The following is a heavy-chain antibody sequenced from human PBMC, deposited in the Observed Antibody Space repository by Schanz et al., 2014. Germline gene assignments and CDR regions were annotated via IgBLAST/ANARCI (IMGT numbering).Heavy chain of an antibody. CDR2: ISYDGSNK. Sequence: QVQLVESGGGVVQPGRSLRLSCAAYGFTLSSYAMHWVRQAPGKGLEWVAVISYDGSNKYYADSVKGRFTISRDNSKNTLYLQMNSLRAADTAVYYCARDRGCCSRGSCLAFDYWGQGTLVTVSS. CDR1: GFTLSSYA. D-gene: IGHD2-15*01. CDR3: ARDRGCCSRGSCLAFDY. J-gene: IGHJ4*02. V-gene: IGHV3-30-3*01.